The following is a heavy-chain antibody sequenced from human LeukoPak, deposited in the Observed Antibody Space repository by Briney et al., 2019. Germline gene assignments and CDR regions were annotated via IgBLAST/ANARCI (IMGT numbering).Heavy chain of an antibody. CDR3: ARDGTAAGLYFDL. Sequence: GGSLRLSCAVSGFTFSSYWMNWVRQAPGKGLEWVASIRQDGGEKSYVDSVKGRFTCSRDNTKNSLYLQMSSLRAEDTAVYYCARDGTAAGLYFDLWGQGTLVTVSS. V-gene: IGHV3-7*01. J-gene: IGHJ4*01. CDR2: IRQDGGEK. CDR1: GFTFSSYW. D-gene: IGHD6-13*01.